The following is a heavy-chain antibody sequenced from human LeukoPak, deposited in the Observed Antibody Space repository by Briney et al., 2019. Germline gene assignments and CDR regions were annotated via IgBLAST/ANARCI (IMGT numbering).Heavy chain of an antibody. CDR3: ARGSYSSSWKVYYYMDV. Sequence: GGSLRLSCAASGFTLDDYGMSWVRQAPGKGLEWVSGINWNGGSTGYADSVKGRFTISRDNAKNSLYLQMNSLRAEDTALYYCARGSYSSSWKVYYYMDVWGKGTTVTVSS. D-gene: IGHD6-13*01. CDR2: INWNGGST. J-gene: IGHJ6*03. CDR1: GFTLDDYG. V-gene: IGHV3-20*04.